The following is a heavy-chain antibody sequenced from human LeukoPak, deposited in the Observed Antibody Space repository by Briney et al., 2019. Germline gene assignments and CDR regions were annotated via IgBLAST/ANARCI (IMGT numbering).Heavy chain of an antibody. V-gene: IGHV4-34*01. CDR2: INHSGST. D-gene: IGHD1-1*01. CDR3: ARRVTTIGRNDVDS. J-gene: IGHJ4*02. Sequence: SETLSLTRAVYGGSFSGYYWSWIRQSPGKGLEWIGEINHSGSTNYNPSLKSRVTISVDTSRNQFSLKLSSVTAADTAVYYCARRVTTIGRNDVDSWGQGTLVTVSS. CDR1: GGSFSGYY.